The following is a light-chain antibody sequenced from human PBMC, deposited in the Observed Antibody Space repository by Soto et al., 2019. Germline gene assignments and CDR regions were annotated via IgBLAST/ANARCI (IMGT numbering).Light chain of an antibody. CDR1: SSDLAIYNY. CDR3: SSYTDSSNYV. Sequence: QSALAQPPSASASPGQSVAISCTGTSSDLAIYNYVSWYQQQPGKAPKLMIYQVTNRPSGVSNRFSGSRSGNTASLTISGLQAEDEADYYCSSYTDSSNYVFGTGTKVTVL. V-gene: IGLV2-14*01. J-gene: IGLJ1*01. CDR2: QVT.